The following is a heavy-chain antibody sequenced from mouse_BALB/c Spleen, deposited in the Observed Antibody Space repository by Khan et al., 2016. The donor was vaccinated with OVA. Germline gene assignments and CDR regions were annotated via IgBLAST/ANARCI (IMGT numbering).Heavy chain of an antibody. CDR1: GYSITSNYA. V-gene: IGHV3-2*02. CDR3: ARGNYYGYAMDY. CDR2: ISYSGST. J-gene: IGHJ4*01. Sequence: EVKLLESGPGLVKPSQSLSLTCTVTGYSITSNYAWNWIRQFPGNKLEWMGYISYSGSTNYNPSPKSRISITRHTSKKQFFLQLNSVTTEDTATYYCARGNYYGYAMDYWGQGTSITVSS. D-gene: IGHD1-1*01.